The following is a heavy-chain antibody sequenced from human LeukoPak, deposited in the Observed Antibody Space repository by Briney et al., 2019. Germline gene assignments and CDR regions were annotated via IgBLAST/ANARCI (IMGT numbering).Heavy chain of an antibody. J-gene: IGHJ4*02. CDR1: GFTFSSYW. Sequence: PGGSLRLSCAASGFTFSSYWMHWVRQAPGKGLVWVSRIKSDGSTTNYADSVKGRFTISRDNSKNTLYLQMNSLRAEDTAVYYCARERGHLDYWGQGTLVTVSS. CDR3: ARERGHLDY. D-gene: IGHD6-25*01. V-gene: IGHV3-74*01. CDR2: IKSDGSTT.